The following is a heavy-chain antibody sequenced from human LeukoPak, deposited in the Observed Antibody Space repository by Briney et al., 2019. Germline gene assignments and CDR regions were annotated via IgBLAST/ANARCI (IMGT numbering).Heavy chain of an antibody. Sequence: GGSLRLSCEASGFTLNSYIMHWVRQAPGKGLGWVAFIRYDGSDKYYADSVKGRFTISRDNSKNTLYLQMSSLRVEDTAVHYCARESESYDSSGSTFKYWGQGTLVTVSS. CDR2: IRYDGSDK. CDR3: ARESESYDSSGSTFKY. J-gene: IGHJ4*02. D-gene: IGHD3-22*01. CDR1: GFTLNSYI. V-gene: IGHV3-30*02.